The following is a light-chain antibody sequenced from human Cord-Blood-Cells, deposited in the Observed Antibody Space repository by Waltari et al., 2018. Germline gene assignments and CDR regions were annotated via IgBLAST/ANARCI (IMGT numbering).Light chain of an antibody. V-gene: IGKV1-33*01. CDR2: DAS. CDR1: QDISNY. J-gene: IGKJ2*01. Sequence: DIQLTPSPSSLSASVGDRVPITCQASQDISNYLNWYQQKPGKAPKPLIYDASNLETRVPSTFIGSGSGTDFAFTISRLQPRDIAIYDCQQYDNLPYTFGQGTKLEIK. CDR3: QQYDNLPYT.